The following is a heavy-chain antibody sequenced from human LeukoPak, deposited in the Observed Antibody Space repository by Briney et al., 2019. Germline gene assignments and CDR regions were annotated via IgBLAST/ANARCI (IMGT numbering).Heavy chain of an antibody. D-gene: IGHD5-12*01. CDR3: ARVVESGYAFGGSLGTLYYYYYGMDV. Sequence: GGSLRLSCAASGFTFSRSWMSWVRQAPGKGLEWVANIKQDGSENYYVDSVRGRFIISRDNAKNSLSLQMNSLRAEDTAIYYCARVVESGYAFGGSLGTLYYYYYGMDVWGQGTTVTVSS. CDR1: GFTFSRSW. V-gene: IGHV3-7*01. CDR2: IKQDGSEN. J-gene: IGHJ6*02.